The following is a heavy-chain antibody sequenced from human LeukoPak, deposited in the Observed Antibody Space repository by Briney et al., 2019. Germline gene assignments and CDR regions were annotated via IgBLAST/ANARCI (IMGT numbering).Heavy chain of an antibody. V-gene: IGHV5-51*01. Sequence: GESLKISCKGSGYSFTSYWIGWVRQMPGKGLEWMGIIYPGDSDARYSPSFQGQVTISADKSISTAYLQWSSLKASDTAMYYCARRVAAIGGYFDYWGQGTLVTVSS. D-gene: IGHD2-21*02. J-gene: IGHJ4*02. CDR3: ARRVAAIGGYFDY. CDR1: GYSFTSYW. CDR2: IYPGDSDA.